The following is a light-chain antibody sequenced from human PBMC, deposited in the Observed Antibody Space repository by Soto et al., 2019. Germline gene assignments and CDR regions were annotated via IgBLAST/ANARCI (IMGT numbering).Light chain of an antibody. CDR1: SSNIGAGCE. Sequence: QSVLTQPPSVSGAPGQRVTISCTGCSSNIGAGCEVHWYQHLPGKAPTLLIYGNTNRPSGVPDRFSGSKSGTSASLAITGLQAEDEADYYCQSYDSSLSASYVFGGGTKVNVL. CDR2: GNT. V-gene: IGLV1-40*01. CDR3: QSYDSSLSASYV. J-gene: IGLJ1*01.